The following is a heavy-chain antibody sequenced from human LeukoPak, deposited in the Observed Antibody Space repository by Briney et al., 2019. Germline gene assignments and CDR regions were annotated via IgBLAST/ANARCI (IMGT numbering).Heavy chain of an antibody. CDR1: GFTFSSYW. CDR2: INSDGSST. CDR3: ARAPHNWRPNDAFDI. Sequence: PGGSLRRSCAAYGFTFSSYWIHWLRQAPGKGLVWVARINSDGSSTSYADSVKGRFTISRDNAKNTLYLQMNSLRAEDTAVYYCARAPHNWRPNDAFDIWGQGTMVTVYS. V-gene: IGHV3-74*01. J-gene: IGHJ3*02. D-gene: IGHD1-20*01.